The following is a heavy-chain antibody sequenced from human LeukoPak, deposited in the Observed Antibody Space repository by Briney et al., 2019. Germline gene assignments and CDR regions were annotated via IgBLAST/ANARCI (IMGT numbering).Heavy chain of an antibody. CDR2: IYSGGST. Sequence: GGSLRLSCAASGFTVSSNYMSWVRQAPGKGLEWVSVIYSGGSTYYADSVKGRFTISRDNSKNALYLQMNSLRAEDTAVYYCARGLGYSYGIDYWGQGTLVTVSS. CDR1: GFTVSSNY. J-gene: IGHJ4*02. V-gene: IGHV3-53*01. D-gene: IGHD5-18*01. CDR3: ARGLGYSYGIDY.